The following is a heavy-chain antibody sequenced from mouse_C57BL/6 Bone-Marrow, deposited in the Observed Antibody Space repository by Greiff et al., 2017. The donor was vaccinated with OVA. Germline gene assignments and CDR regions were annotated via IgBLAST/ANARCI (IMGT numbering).Heavy chain of an antibody. CDR3: AICYYYGSSYLDY. D-gene: IGHD1-1*01. Sequence: LQQPGTELVKPGASVKLSCKASGYTFTSYWMHWVKQRPGQGLEWIGNINPSNGGTNYNQKFKGKATLTVDKSSSTAYMQLSSLTSEDSAVYYCAICYYYGSSYLDYWGQGTTLTVSS. CDR1: GYTFTSYW. J-gene: IGHJ2*01. V-gene: IGHV1-53*01. CDR2: INPSNGGT.